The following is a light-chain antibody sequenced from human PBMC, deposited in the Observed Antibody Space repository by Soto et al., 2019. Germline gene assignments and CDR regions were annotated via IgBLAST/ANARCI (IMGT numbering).Light chain of an antibody. CDR3: QQYGSSPLT. CDR1: QSFSSSY. Sequence: EVVLTQSPGTLSLSPGERATLSCRASQSFSSSYLAWYQQKPGQAPRLLIYGASSRATGIPDRFSGSGSGTDFTLTISRLEPEDLAVYYCQQYGSSPLTFGPGTKVEIK. CDR2: GAS. V-gene: IGKV3-20*01. J-gene: IGKJ3*01.